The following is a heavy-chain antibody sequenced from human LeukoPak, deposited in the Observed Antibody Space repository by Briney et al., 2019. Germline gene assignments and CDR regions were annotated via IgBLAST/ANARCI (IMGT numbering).Heavy chain of an antibody. CDR2: IIPILGIA. CDR1: GGTFSSYA. CDR3: ARYGAFGGSQYNWFDP. D-gene: IGHD2-15*01. V-gene: IGHV1-69*04. J-gene: IGHJ5*02. Sequence: SVKVSCKASGGTFSSYAISWVRQAPGQGLEWMGRIIPILGIANYAQKFQGRVTITADKSTSTAYMELSSLRSEDTAVYYCARYGAFGGSQYNWFDPWGQGTLVTVSS.